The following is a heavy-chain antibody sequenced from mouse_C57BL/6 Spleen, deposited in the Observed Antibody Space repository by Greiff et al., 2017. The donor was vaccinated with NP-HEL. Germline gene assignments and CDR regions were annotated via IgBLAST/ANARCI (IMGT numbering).Heavy chain of an antibody. CDR1: GFTSSSYT. D-gene: IGHD1-1*01. V-gene: IGHV5-9*01. CDR3: ARPLTTVVADYYAMDY. Sequence: EVKLVESGGGLVKPGGSLKLSCAASGFTSSSYTMSWVRQTPEKRLEWVATISGGGGNTYYPDSVKGRFTISRDNAKNTLYLQMSSLRSEDTALYYCARPLTTVVADYYAMDYWGQGTSVTVSS. CDR2: ISGGGGNT. J-gene: IGHJ4*01.